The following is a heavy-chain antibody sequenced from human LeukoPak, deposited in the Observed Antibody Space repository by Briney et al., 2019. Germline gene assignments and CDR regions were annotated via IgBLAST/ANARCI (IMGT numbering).Heavy chain of an antibody. Sequence: ASVKVSCKASGGTFSSYAISWVRQAPGQGLEWMGRIIPILGIANYARKFQGRVTITADKSTSTAYMELSSLRSEDTAVYYCATDLNYYGSGSYPGGGYWGQGTLVTVSS. CDR1: GGTFSSYA. D-gene: IGHD3-10*01. J-gene: IGHJ4*02. CDR2: IIPILGIA. CDR3: ATDLNYYGSGSYPGGGY. V-gene: IGHV1-69*04.